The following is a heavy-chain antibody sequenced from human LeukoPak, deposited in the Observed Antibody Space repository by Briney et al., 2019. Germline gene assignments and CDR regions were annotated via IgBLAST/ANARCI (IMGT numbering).Heavy chain of an antibody. Sequence: SETLSLTCTVSGGSISSYYWSWIRQPPGKGLEWIGYIYYSGSTNYNPSLKSRVTISVDTSNNQFSLKLSSVTAADTAVYFCARSDSSGYFPIDFWGQGTLVTVSS. CDR3: ARSDSSGYFPIDF. D-gene: IGHD3-22*01. J-gene: IGHJ4*02. CDR2: IYYSGST. CDR1: GGSISSYY. V-gene: IGHV4-59*01.